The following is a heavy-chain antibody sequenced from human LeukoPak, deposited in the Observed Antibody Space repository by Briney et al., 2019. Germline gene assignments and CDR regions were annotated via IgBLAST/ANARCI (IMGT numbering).Heavy chain of an antibody. CDR3: ARGRVRTPLTLFDY. V-gene: IGHV4-59*08. CDR2: IYYSGST. D-gene: IGHD3-10*01. J-gene: IGHJ4*02. CDR1: GVSISSYY. Sequence: PSETLSLTCTVSGVSISSYYWSWIRQPPGKGLEWIGYIYYSGSTNYKSSLKSRVTISVDTSKNQFSLKLSSVTAADTALYYCARGRVRTPLTLFDYWGQGILVAVFS.